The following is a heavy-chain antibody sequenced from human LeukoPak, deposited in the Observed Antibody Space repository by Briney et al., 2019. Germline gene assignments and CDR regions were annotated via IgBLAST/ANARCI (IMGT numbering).Heavy chain of an antibody. D-gene: IGHD2-15*01. CDR1: GFTFSGSA. J-gene: IGHJ6*03. Sequence: PGGSLRLSCAASGFTFSGSARHWVRQASGKGLEWIGRIRSKANSYATAYAPSVKGRFTISRDDSKNTAYMQMNSLKTEDTAVYYCTRGYCSGGSCYYYYYYMDVWGKGTTVTVSS. V-gene: IGHV3-73*01. CDR3: TRGYCSGGSCYYYYYYMDV. CDR2: IRSKANSYAT.